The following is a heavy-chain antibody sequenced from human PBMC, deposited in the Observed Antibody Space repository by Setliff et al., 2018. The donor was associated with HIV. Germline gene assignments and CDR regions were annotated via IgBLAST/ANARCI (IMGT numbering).Heavy chain of an antibody. CDR1: GGTISNNNYH. D-gene: IGHD3-10*01. Sequence: SETLSLTCSVSGGTISNNNYHWGWIRQPPGEGLEWIGSIYYLGNTYYNPSLKSRLTISVDPSRNLFSLHLSSVTAADTAVYYCARLLSGSPGDYWGQGTLVTVSS. J-gene: IGHJ4*02. CDR3: ARLLSGSPGDY. V-gene: IGHV4-39*01. CDR2: IYYLGNT.